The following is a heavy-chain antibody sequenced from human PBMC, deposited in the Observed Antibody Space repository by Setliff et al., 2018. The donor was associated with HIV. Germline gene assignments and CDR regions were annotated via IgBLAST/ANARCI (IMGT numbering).Heavy chain of an antibody. CDR1: GFTFSSYA. CDR3: ARGRVLEWLLNH. Sequence: PGGSLRLSCAASGFTFSSYAMSWVRQAPGKGLEWVSGISGSGGSTYYADSVKGRFTISRDGSKNMIFLQMNSLRVDDTAVYYCARGRVLEWLLNHWGQGTRVTVSS. D-gene: IGHD3-3*01. J-gene: IGHJ4*02. V-gene: IGHV3-23*01. CDR2: ISGSGGST.